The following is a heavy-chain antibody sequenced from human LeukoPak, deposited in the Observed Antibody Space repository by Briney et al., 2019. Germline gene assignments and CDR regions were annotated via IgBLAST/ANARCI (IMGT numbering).Heavy chain of an antibody. CDR2: ISIDGNNK. CDR3: AKDQSQ. J-gene: IGHJ4*02. V-gene: IGHV3-30*18. CDR1: GFTFSDYG. Sequence: GGSLRLSCAASGFTFSDYGMHWVRQAPGKGLEWVAVISIDGNNKYYGDSVKGRFTISRDNSKNTLYLQINSLRPEDTAAYYCAKDQSQWGQGTLVIVSS.